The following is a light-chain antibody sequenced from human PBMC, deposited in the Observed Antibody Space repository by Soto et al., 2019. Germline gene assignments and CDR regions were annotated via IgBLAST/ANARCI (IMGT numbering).Light chain of an antibody. CDR3: SSYTSSSTPLV. V-gene: IGLV2-14*01. J-gene: IGLJ1*01. CDR1: SSESGGYNY. Sequence: QSVLTQPASVSGSPGQSITISCTGTSSESGGYNYFSWYQQHPGKAPKLMIYDVSNRPSGVSNRFSGSKSGNTASLTISGLQAEDEADYYCSSYTSSSTPLVFGTGTKVTVL. CDR2: DVS.